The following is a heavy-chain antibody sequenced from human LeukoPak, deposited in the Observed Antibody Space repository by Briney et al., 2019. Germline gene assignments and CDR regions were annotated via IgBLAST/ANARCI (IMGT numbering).Heavy chain of an antibody. Sequence: PGGSLRLSCAASGFTFSSFGMTWVRQAPGKGLEWVSYISSSSSYIYYADSVKGRFTISRDNAKNSLYLQMNSLRAEDTAVYYCARDRQGSKLVPPYYYYYYYMDVWGKGTTVTVSS. V-gene: IGHV3-21*05. CDR1: GFTFSSFG. CDR3: ARDRQGSKLVPPYYYYYYYMDV. D-gene: IGHD6-6*01. CDR2: ISSSSSYI. J-gene: IGHJ6*03.